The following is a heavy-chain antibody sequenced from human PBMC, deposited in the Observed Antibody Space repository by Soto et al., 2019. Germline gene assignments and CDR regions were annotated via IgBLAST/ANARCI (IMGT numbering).Heavy chain of an antibody. CDR3: ARDTPTMVRGGIAFDI. CDR1: GFTFSDYY. Sequence: GESLKISCAASGFTFSDYYMSWSRQALGRGLEWVSYISSIGSTIYYADSVKGRFTISRDNAKNSLYLQMNSLRAEDTAVYYCARDTPTMVRGGIAFDIWGQGTMVTVSS. D-gene: IGHD3-10*01. V-gene: IGHV3-11*01. CDR2: ISSIGSTI. J-gene: IGHJ3*02.